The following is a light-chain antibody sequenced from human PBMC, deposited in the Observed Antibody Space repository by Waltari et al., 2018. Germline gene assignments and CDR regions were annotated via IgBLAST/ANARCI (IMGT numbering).Light chain of an antibody. J-gene: IGKJ4*01. CDR3: QQYGSSPT. Sequence: EIVLTQSPGTLSLSPGERATLSCRASQSVSSNYLAWYQQKPGQAPRLLIYGASGRATGIPDRFSGSGSGTDFTLTISRLEPEDFAMYYCQQYGSSPTFGGGTKVEIK. CDR2: GAS. V-gene: IGKV3-20*01. CDR1: QSVSSNY.